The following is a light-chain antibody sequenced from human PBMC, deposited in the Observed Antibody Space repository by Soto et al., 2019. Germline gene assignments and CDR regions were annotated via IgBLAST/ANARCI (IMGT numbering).Light chain of an antibody. V-gene: IGKV1-6*02. CDR2: GAS. Sequence: AIQMTQSPSSLSASVGDRVTITCRASQGIGTKLGWYQLKPGKAPKLLVYGASTLQSGVLPRFSGSGSGTDFTLTISSLQPDDFATYYCLQDFSYPRTSGQGTKVEIK. J-gene: IGKJ1*01. CDR1: QGIGTK. CDR3: LQDFSYPRT.